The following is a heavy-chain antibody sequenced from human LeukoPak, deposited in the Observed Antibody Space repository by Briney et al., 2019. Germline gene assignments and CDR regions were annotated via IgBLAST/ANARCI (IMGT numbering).Heavy chain of an antibody. V-gene: IGHV3-21*01. D-gene: IGHD2-21*01. Sequence: GGSLRLSCTASGFTFSSYSMNWVRQAPGKGLEWVSSIISGSAFIYYADSVKGRFTISRDNAKKSLYLQMNSLRAEDTAVYYCARGGGDGLVRQRNYFDYWGQGTLVTVSS. J-gene: IGHJ4*02. CDR3: ARGGGDGLVRQRNYFDY. CDR1: GFTFSSYS. CDR2: IISGSAFI.